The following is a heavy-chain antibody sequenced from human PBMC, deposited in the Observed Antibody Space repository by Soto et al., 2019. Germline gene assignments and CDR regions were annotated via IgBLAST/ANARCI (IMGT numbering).Heavy chain of an antibody. Sequence: GGSLRLSCAASGFTFKSYPMSWVRQAPGKGLEWVSAISGIGGTTYYADSVKGRFTISRDNSKNTLYLQMNSLRAEDTAVYYCAREYSSGWKTFDYWGQGTLVTVSP. CDR2: ISGIGGTT. V-gene: IGHV3-23*01. D-gene: IGHD6-19*01. CDR3: AREYSSGWKTFDY. J-gene: IGHJ4*02. CDR1: GFTFKSYP.